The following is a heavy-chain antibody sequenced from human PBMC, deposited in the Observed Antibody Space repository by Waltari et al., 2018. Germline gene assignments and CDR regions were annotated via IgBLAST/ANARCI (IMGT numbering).Heavy chain of an antibody. J-gene: IGHJ4*02. CDR2: ISSTGSYT. Sequence: EVQLVESGGGLVKPGGSLRLSCAASGFTFSSDSMNWGRQAPGKGLEWVSSISSTGSYTHYADSVKGRFTISRDNAKNSLYLQINSLRAEDTAVYYCARGGWGFYLDDWGQGTLVTFSS. CDR1: GFTFSSDS. CDR3: ARGGWGFYLDD. V-gene: IGHV3-21*01. D-gene: IGHD7-27*01.